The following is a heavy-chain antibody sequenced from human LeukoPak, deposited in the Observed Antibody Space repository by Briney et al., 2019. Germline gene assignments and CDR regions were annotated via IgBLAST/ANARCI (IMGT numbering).Heavy chain of an antibody. CDR2: IYYSGST. CDR1: GGSISSGGYY. D-gene: IGHD6-13*01. Sequence: SETLSLTCTVSGGSISSGGYYWSWIRQHPGKGLEWIGYIYYSGSTYYNPSLKSRVTISVDTSKNQFSLKLSSVTAADTAVYYCARHADRGQLGNFDYWGQGTLVTVSS. CDR3: ARHADRGQLGNFDY. V-gene: IGHV4-31*03. J-gene: IGHJ4*02.